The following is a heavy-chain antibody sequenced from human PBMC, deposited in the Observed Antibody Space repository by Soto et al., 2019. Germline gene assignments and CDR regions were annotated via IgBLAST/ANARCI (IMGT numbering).Heavy chain of an antibody. V-gene: IGHV4-39*01. D-gene: IGHD5-12*01. CDR3: ARVSVATSALAYFDY. CDR1: GGSISSSSYY. Sequence: PSETLSLTCTVSGGSISSSSYYWGWIRQPPGKGLEWIGSIYYSGSTYYNPSLKSRVTISVDTSKNQFSLKLSSVTAADTAVYYCARVSVATSALAYFDYWGQGTLVTVSS. J-gene: IGHJ4*02. CDR2: IYYSGST.